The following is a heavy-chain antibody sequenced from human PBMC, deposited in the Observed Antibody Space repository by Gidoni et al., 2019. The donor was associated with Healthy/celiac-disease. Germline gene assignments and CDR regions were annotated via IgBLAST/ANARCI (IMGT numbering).Heavy chain of an antibody. V-gene: IGHV1-69*01. CDR2: IIPIFGTA. D-gene: IGHD2-15*01. J-gene: IGHJ4*02. CDR1: GGTFSSYA. Sequence: QVQLVQSGAEVKKPGSSVKVSCKASGGTFSSYAISWVRQAPGQGLEWMGGIIPIFGTANYAQKFQGRVTITADESTSTAYMELSSLRSEDTAVYYCARGYCSGGSCYPTAPYYFDYWGQGTLVTVSS. CDR3: ARGYCSGGSCYPTAPYYFDY.